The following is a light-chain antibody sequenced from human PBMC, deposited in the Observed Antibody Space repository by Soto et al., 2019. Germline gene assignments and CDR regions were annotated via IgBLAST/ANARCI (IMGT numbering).Light chain of an antibody. V-gene: IGKV3-20*01. CDR3: QYYGSSPRYT. CDR2: GAS. CDR1: QSVSGSY. J-gene: IGKJ2*01. Sequence: EIVLTQSPGTLSLSPGERATLSCRASQSVSGSYLAWYQQKPGQAPRLLIYGASNRATGIPDRFRGSGSWTDFTLTISRLEPEDFAVYYCQYYGSSPRYTFGQGAKLEIK.